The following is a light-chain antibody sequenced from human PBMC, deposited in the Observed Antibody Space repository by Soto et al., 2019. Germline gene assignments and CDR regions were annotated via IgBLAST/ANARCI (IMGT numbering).Light chain of an antibody. CDR3: AAWDESLSGWV. V-gene: IGLV1-47*02. CDR1: SSNIGSNY. CDR2: SNN. J-gene: IGLJ3*02. Sequence: QSVLTQPPSASGTPGQRVTISCSGRSSNIGSNYVYWYQQLPGTAPKLLIYSNNQRPSGVPDRFSGSKSGTSASLAISGLRSEDEADYYCAAWDESLSGWVFGGGTKVTVL.